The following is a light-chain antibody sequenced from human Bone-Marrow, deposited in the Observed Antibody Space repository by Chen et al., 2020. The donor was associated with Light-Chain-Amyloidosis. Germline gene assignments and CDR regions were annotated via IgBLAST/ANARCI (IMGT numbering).Light chain of an antibody. CDR2: AAS. J-gene: IGKJ5*01. CDR3: LHNNDYPIT. V-gene: IGKV1-17*01. CDR1: QGIKND. Sequence: DIQMTQSPSSLSASVGDRVTITCRASQGIKNDLGWFQQKPVKAPERLIYAASSLQRGVPSRFIDSGSGTEFTLTISTLQPEDSAIYSCLHNNDYPITFGQGTPLEI.